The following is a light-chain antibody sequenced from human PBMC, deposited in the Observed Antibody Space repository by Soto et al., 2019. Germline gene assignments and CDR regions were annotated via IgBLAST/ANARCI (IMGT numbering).Light chain of an antibody. CDR1: SSDVSDYNY. J-gene: IGLJ2*01. Sequence: QSALTQPASVSGSPGQSITISCTGTSSDVSDYNYVSWYQQHPGKAPKLMIYDVSNRPSGVSNRFSGSKSGNTASLTISGLQAEDEVDYYCNSYTTSSTLVVFGGGTKLTVL. CDR3: NSYTTSSTLVV. V-gene: IGLV2-14*01. CDR2: DVS.